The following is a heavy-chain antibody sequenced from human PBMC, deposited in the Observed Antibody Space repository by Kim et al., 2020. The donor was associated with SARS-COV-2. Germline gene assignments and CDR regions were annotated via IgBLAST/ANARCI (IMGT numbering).Heavy chain of an antibody. V-gene: IGHV4-61*02. CDR2: IYTRGST. CDR1: GGSVSSDNYY. J-gene: IGHJ6*02. D-gene: IGHD6-6*01. Sequence: SEPLSLTCTVSGGSVSSDNYYWSWIRQPAGKGLEWIGRIYTRGSTIYNPSLKSRVTISLDTPQNQFSLRLSSVTAADTAVYYCVRESTSLYYGWDVWGQGTTVTVSS. CDR3: VRESTSLYYGWDV.